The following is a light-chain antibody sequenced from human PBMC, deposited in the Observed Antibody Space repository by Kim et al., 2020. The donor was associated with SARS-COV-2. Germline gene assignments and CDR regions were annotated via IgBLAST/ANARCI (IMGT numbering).Light chain of an antibody. CDR1: QDTSND. J-gene: IGKJ1*01. Sequence: ASGGDRFTITCRASQDTSNDLAWFQLKPGKAPKLLIYAASALQPGVPSRFSGSGSGTDFTLTVTSLQPADVATYHCQMCDSAPLTFGQGTKVDIK. V-gene: IGKV1-27*01. CDR3: QMCDSAPLT. CDR2: AAS.